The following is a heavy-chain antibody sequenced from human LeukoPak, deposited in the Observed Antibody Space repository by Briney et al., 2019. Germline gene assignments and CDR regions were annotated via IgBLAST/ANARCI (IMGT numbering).Heavy chain of an antibody. V-gene: IGHV4-59*08. J-gene: IGHJ4*02. Sequence: RPSETLSLTCTVSGGSISSYYWSWIRQPPGKGLEWIGSLFYSGNTNYNPSLKSRVTISLDTSKNQVSLKLSSVTAADTAVYYCARGSIPFDYWGQGTLVTVSS. CDR1: GGSISSYY. CDR2: LFYSGNT. CDR3: ARGSIPFDY. D-gene: IGHD2/OR15-2a*01.